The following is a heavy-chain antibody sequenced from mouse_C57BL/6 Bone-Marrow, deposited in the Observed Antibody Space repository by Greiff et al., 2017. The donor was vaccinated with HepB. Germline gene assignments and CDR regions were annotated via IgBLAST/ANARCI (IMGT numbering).Heavy chain of an antibody. CDR1: GFNIKDDY. CDR3: TTYGNSNCAWFAY. J-gene: IGHJ3*01. Sequence: EVQLQQSGAELVRPGASVKLSCTASGFNIKDDYMHWVKQRPEQGLEWIGWIDPENGDTEYASKFQGKATITADTASNTAYLQLSSLTSEDTAVYYCTTYGNSNCAWFAYWGQGTLVTVSA. CDR2: IDPENGDT. D-gene: IGHD2-1*01. V-gene: IGHV14-4*01.